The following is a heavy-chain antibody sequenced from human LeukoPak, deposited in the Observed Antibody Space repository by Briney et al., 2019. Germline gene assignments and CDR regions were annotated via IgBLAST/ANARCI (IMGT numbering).Heavy chain of an antibody. CDR3: ARGVARSSKFHFSYYFDY. J-gene: IGHJ4*02. CDR1: GYSISSGYY. V-gene: IGHV4-38-2*02. D-gene: IGHD6-6*01. Sequence: SETLSLTCTVSGYSISSGYYWGWIRQPPGKGLEWIGSIYHSGSTYYNPSLKSRVTISVDTSKNQFSLKLSSVTAADTAVYYCARGVARSSKFHFSYYFDYWGQGTLVTVSS. CDR2: IYHSGST.